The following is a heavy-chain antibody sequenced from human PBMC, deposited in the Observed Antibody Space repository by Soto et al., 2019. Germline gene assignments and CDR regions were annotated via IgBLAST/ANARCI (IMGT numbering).Heavy chain of an antibody. D-gene: IGHD2-8*01. V-gene: IGHV1-18*01. Sequence: QVQLVQSGAEVKKPGASVKVSCKASGYTFTTYDISWVRQAPGQGLEWMGRISTCNGNTNYPQSLQGRLTMTTDTSTTTAYMELRSLSSDDTAVYYCARDPYHVLLVNAPNLYGMDVWGQGTTVTVSS. CDR3: ARDPYHVLLVNAPNLYGMDV. CDR2: ISTCNGNT. CDR1: GYTFTTYD. J-gene: IGHJ6*02.